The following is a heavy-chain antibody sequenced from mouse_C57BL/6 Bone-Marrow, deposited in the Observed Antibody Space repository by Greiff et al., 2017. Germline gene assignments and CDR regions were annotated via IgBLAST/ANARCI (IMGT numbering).Heavy chain of an antibody. CDR1: GYAFTNYL. CDR3: AIYDYPAWFAY. D-gene: IGHD2-4*01. CDR2: INPGSGGT. J-gene: IGHJ3*01. Sequence: VQLQESGAELVRPGTSVKVSCKASGYAFTNYLIEWVKQRPGQGLEWIGVINPGSGGTNYNEKFKGKATLTADKSSSTAYMQLSSLTSEDSAVYFCAIYDYPAWFAYWGQATLVTVSA. V-gene: IGHV1-54*01.